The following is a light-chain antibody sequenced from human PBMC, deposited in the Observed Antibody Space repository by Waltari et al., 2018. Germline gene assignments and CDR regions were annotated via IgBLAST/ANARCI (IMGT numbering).Light chain of an antibody. CDR1: ILAKQY. J-gene: IGLJ2*01. CDR3: QSTVSSGTYTGL. CDR2: KDS. Sequence: YELTQTPSMSVSPGQTASITCSGDILAKQYGHWYQQKSGQAPVLIIYKDSERPSGIPERFSGSSSGTTVTLTISDVQSEDEADYSCQSTVSSGTYTGLFGGGTKLNVL. V-gene: IGLV3-25*03.